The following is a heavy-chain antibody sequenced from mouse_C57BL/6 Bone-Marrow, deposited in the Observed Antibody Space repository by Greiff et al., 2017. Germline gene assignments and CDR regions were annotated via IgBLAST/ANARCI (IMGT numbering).Heavy chain of an antibody. CDR3: ARLLQYYYAMDY. V-gene: IGHV1-74*01. J-gene: IGHJ4*01. CDR1: GYTFTSYW. CDR2: IHPSDSDT. Sequence: QVQLQQPGAELVKPGASVKVSCKASGYTFTSYWMHWVKQRPGQGLEWIGRIHPSDSDTNYNQKFKGKATLTVDKSSSTAYMQLSRLTSEDSAVYYCARLLQYYYAMDYRGQGTSVTVSS. D-gene: IGHD1-1*01.